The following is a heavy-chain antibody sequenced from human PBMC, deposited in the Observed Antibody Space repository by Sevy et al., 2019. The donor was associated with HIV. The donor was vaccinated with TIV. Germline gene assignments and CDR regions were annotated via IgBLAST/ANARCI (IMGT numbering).Heavy chain of an antibody. J-gene: IGHJ4*02. CDR1: GFTFSSYA. V-gene: IGHV3-30-3*01. Sequence: GGSLRLSCAASGFTFSSYAMHWVRQAPGKGLEWVAVISYDGSNKYYADSVKGRFTISRDNSKNTLYLQMNSLRAEDRAVYYCARADYNLKVMLTGQFDYWGQGTLVTVSS. CDR3: ARADYNLKVMLTGQFDY. D-gene: IGHD1-20*01. CDR2: ISYDGSNK.